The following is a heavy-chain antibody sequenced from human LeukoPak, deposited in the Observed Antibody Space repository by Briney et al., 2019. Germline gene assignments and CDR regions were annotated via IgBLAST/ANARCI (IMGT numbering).Heavy chain of an antibody. CDR1: GFTFSSYA. V-gene: IGHV3-23*01. Sequence: GGSLRLSCAASGFTFSSYAMSWVRQAPGKGLEWVSAISGSGGSTYCADSVKGRFTISRDNSKNTLYLQMNSLRAEDTAVYYCAKKVRGPSHPLDFWGQGTLVTVSS. CDR2: ISGSGGST. CDR3: AKKVRGPSHPLDF. J-gene: IGHJ4*02. D-gene: IGHD5-12*01.